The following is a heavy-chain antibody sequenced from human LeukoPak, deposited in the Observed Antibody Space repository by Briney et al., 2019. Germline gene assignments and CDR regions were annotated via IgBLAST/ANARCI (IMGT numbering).Heavy chain of an antibody. D-gene: IGHD2-15*01. V-gene: IGHV1-2*02. CDR3: ARAQYCSGGSCYPSVFDY. J-gene: IGHJ4*02. CDR2: INPNSGGT. CDR1: GYTFTGYY. Sequence: ASVKVSCKASGYTFTGYYMHWVRQAPGQGLEWMGWINPNSGGTNYAQKFQGRVTMTRDMSTSTVYMELSSLRSEDTAVYYCARAQYCSGGSCYPSVFDYWGQGTLVTVSS.